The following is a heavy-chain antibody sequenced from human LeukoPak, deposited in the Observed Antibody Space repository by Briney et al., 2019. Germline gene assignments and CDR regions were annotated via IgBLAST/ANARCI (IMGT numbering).Heavy chain of an antibody. Sequence: GGSLRLSCAASGFTFRNYAMNWVRQAPGKGLEWVSSIKGRFTISRDNAKKSLYLQMSSLRAEDTAVYYCARDHELYCSGGSCSRMDVWGKGTTVTISS. V-gene: IGHV3-69-1*01. D-gene: IGHD2-15*01. CDR1: GFTFRNYA. CDR3: ARDHELYCSGGSCSRMDV. J-gene: IGHJ6*03. CDR2: I.